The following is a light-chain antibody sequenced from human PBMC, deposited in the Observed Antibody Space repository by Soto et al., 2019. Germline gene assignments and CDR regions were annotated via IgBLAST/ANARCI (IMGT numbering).Light chain of an antibody. V-gene: IGKV1-27*01. CDR3: LQHTSYPWT. J-gene: IGKJ1*01. CDR2: SAS. CDR1: QGIAKS. Sequence: DIQMTQSPSSLSASVGDRVTITCRASQGIAKSLAWYQQKPGKAPKLLIYSASTLQSGVPSRFSGSGSGTDFTLTISSLQPEDFGTYYCLQHTSYPWTFGQGTKVEIK.